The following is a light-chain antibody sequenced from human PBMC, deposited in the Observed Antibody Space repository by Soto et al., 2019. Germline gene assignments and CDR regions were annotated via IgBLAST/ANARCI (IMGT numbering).Light chain of an antibody. CDR2: GAA. CDR3: QQYNRRSPL. CDR1: ASVSSN. J-gene: IGKJ5*01. Sequence: EIVSSQSPATLSVSQGEGATLSCRASASVSSNLALYQQKPGQAPRILIYGAATRATGSPARFSGSGSGTAFTLTISSMQSSDFAVDYCQQYNRRSPLFGQGTRLEIK. V-gene: IGKV3-15*01.